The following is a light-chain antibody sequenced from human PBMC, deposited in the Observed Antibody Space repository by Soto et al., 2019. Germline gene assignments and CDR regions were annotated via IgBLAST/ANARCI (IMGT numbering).Light chain of an antibody. CDR3: EQYHKWPART. J-gene: IGKJ1*01. V-gene: IGKV3D-15*01. CDR2: DAS. Sequence: SVTDFLAWYQQELGQAPRLLIYDASNRATGIPARFSCSGYETEFTIALRSLQSGETAVYFCEQYHKWPARTFDQGTKVDIK. CDR1: SVTDF.